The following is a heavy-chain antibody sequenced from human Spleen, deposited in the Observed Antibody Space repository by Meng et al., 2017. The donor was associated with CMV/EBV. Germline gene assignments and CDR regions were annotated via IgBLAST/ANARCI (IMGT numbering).Heavy chain of an antibody. CDR2: IYPGGNT. V-gene: IGHV3-66*02. Sequence: GESLKISCAASGVSVSSNYVSWVRQAPGKGLEWVSVIYPGGNTKYADSVKGRFTISRDNSKNTLYLQMNSLRAEDTAVYYCARDEGGSYWRYYYYGKDVWGQGTRVTVSS. D-gene: IGHD1-26*01. CDR3: ARDEGGSYWRYYYYGKDV. J-gene: IGHJ6*02. CDR1: GVSVSSNY.